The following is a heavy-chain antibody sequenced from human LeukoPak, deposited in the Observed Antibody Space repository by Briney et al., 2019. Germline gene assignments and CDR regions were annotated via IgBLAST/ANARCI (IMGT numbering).Heavy chain of an antibody. CDR2: INPSSGGT. Sequence: ASVKVSCKASGYTFTGYYMHWVRQAPGQGLEWMGWINPSSGGTYYAQKFQGRVTMAGDTSISTAYMELSTLTSDDTAVYYCARDLGYGSGSPNWFDPWGQGTLVTVSS. CDR1: GYTFTGYY. CDR3: ARDLGYGSGSPNWFDP. J-gene: IGHJ5*02. D-gene: IGHD3-10*01. V-gene: IGHV1-2*02.